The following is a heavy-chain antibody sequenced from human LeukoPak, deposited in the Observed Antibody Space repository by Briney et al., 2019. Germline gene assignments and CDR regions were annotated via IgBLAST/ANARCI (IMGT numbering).Heavy chain of an antibody. CDR2: IIPIFGTA. CDR3: ARDSLPRGHSSGWYELLDAFDI. J-gene: IGHJ3*02. CDR1: GGTFSSYA. Sequence: SVKVSCKASGGTFSSYAISWVRQAPGHGLEWMGGIIPIFGTANYAQKFQGRVTITADESTSTAYMELSSLRSEDTAVYYCARDSLPRGHSSGWYELLDAFDIWGQGTMVTVSS. V-gene: IGHV1-69*13. D-gene: IGHD6-19*01.